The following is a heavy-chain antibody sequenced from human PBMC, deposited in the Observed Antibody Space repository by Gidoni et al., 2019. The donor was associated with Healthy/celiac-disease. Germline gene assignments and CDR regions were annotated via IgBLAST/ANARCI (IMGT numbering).Heavy chain of an antibody. J-gene: IGHJ2*01. V-gene: IGHV4-4*07. CDR1: GGSISSYY. D-gene: IGHD3-3*02. CDR2: IYTSGST. Sequence: QVQLQESGPGLVKPSETLSLTCTVSGGSISSYYWGWIRQPAGKGLEWIGRIYTSGSTNYNPSLKSRVTMSVDTSKNQFSLKLSSVTAADTAVYYCARVSATTRIRPPEYWYFDLWGRGTLVTVSS. CDR3: ARVSATTRIRPPEYWYFDL.